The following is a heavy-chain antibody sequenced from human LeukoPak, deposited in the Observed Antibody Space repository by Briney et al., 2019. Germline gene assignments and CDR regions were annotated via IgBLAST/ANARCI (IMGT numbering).Heavy chain of an antibody. D-gene: IGHD4-17*01. CDR1: GFTFSDYY. J-gene: IGHJ3*02. V-gene: IGHV3-23*01. CDR3: AKLPRTTVTPHDAFDI. CDR2: ISGSGGST. Sequence: GGSLRLSCAASGFTFSDYYMSWVRQAPGKGLEWVSAISGSGGSTYYADSVKGRFTISRDNSKNTLYLQMNSLRAEDTAVYYCAKLPRTTVTPHDAFDIWGQGTMVTVSS.